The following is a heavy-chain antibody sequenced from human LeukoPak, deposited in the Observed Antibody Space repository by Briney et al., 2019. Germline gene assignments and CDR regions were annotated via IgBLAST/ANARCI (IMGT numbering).Heavy chain of an antibody. D-gene: IGHD2-15*01. CDR3: AKTVGYCSGGSCLNWFDP. J-gene: IGHJ5*02. V-gene: IGHV3-30*18. CDR1: GFTFSSYG. Sequence: GRSLRLSCAASGFTFSSYGMHWVRQAPGKGLEWVAVISYDGSNKYYADSVKGRFTISRDNSKNTLYLQMNSLRAEDTAVYYCAKTVGYCSGGSCLNWFDPWGQGTLVTVSS. CDR2: ISYDGSNK.